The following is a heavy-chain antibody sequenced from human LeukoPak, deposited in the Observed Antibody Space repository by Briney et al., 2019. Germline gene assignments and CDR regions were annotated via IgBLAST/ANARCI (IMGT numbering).Heavy chain of an antibody. J-gene: IGHJ4*02. D-gene: IGHD3-10*01. CDR3: ARAQYASGSFFDY. CDR2: IYYTGST. Sequence: KSSETLSLTCTVSGGSISTHYWSWIRQPPGKGLEWIGYIYYTGSTNCNPSLKSRVTMAIDTSKNQFSLELTFVSAADTAVYYCARAQYASGSFFDYWGQGTLATVSS. V-gene: IGHV4-59*11. CDR1: GGSISTHY.